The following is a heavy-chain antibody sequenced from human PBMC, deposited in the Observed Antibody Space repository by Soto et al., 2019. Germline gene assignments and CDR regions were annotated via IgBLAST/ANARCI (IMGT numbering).Heavy chain of an antibody. J-gene: IGHJ4*02. D-gene: IGHD6-19*01. CDR2: ISCCGGTA. Sequence: EVQLLESGGGVVRPGESLRLSCAASGFNFNKYAMSWVRQAPGEGLEWVSGISCCGGTASYADSVKGRFTIARDDAKNTLYLDMNSLRVEDTAEYYCAKADGQQWLLPHLENWGRGTLVTVS. V-gene: IGHV3-23*01. CDR1: GFNFNKYA. CDR3: AKADGQQWLLPHLEN.